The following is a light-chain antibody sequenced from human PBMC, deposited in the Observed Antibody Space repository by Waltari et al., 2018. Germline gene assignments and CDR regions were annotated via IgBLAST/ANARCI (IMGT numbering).Light chain of an antibody. CDR3: QQYNNWPPWT. J-gene: IGKJ1*01. Sequence: ETILTQSPSTLSVSPGERATLSCRASQTVSSNLAWYQQKPGQAPRLLIYGASTRAAGIPARFSGSGSGTQFTLTINSLQSEDFAVYYCQQYNNWPPWTFGQGTKVEIK. V-gene: IGKV3-15*01. CDR2: GAS. CDR1: QTVSSN.